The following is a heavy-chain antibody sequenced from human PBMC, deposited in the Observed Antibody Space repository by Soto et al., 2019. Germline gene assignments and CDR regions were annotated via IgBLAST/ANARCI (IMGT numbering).Heavy chain of an antibody. D-gene: IGHD3-10*01. CDR1: GGFISGSSYY. V-gene: IGHV4-39*01. J-gene: IGHJ4*01. CDR2: IYYSGST. CDR3: ARSHYYGSGSYIY. Sequence: SETLSVTCTVSGGFISGSSYYRGWIRQPPGKGLEWIGSIYYSGSTYYNPSLKSRVTISVDTSKNQFSLKLTSVTAADTAVYYCARSHYYGSGSYIYWGQGTLITVS.